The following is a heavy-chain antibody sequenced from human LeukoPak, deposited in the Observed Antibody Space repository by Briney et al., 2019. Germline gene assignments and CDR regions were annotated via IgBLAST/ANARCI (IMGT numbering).Heavy chain of an antibody. CDR3: ASGSTGYTLTPDY. Sequence: GGSLRLSGAASGLTFSSYAMSWVRQAPGKGLEWVSSISGSGSNTYYADSVKGRFTTSRDNSKNTLYLQMNSPKAEDTAVYYCASGSTGYTLTPDYWGQGTLVTVSS. CDR1: GLTFSSYA. CDR2: ISGSGSNT. J-gene: IGHJ4*02. D-gene: IGHD3-9*01. V-gene: IGHV3-23*01.